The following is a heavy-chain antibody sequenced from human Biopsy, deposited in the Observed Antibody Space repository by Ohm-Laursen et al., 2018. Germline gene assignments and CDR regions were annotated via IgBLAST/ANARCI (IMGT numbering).Heavy chain of an antibody. CDR3: ARESPLRLGVCGAIRCFKEVFGMDV. Sequence: SVKVSCKESGYNFGNYYINWVRKVPGQGLEWLGVVNPVAEATMYAQKFQGRITLTRDASTNTVYMDLTSLTSEDTAVYYCARESPLRLGVCGAIRCFKEVFGMDVWGQGTTVIVSS. V-gene: IGHV1-46*01. CDR2: VNPVAEAT. D-gene: IGHD2-21*01. CDR1: GYNFGNYY. J-gene: IGHJ6*02.